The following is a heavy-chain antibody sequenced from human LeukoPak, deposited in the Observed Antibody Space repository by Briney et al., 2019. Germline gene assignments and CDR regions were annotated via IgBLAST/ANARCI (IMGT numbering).Heavy chain of an antibody. CDR1: GFSVSNNY. V-gene: IGHV3-53*01. D-gene: IGHD1-26*01. CDR3: ARTRELLRDYYYYYMDV. J-gene: IGHJ6*03. Sequence: PGGSLRLSCAASGFSVSNNYMSWVRQPPGKGLEWVSLIHSAGTTFYADSVKGRFTISRDNAKNSLYLQMNSLRAEDTALYYCARTRELLRDYYYYYMDVWGKGTTVTVSS. CDR2: IHSAGTT.